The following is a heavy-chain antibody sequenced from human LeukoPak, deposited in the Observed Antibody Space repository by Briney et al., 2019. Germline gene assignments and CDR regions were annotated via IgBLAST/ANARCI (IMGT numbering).Heavy chain of an antibody. J-gene: IGHJ4*02. V-gene: IGHV1-18*01. CDR1: SYTFTRYG. CDR3: ARDSSSSWYGFLDS. D-gene: IGHD6-13*01. CDR2: ISGYNGNP. Sequence: ASVKVSCKASSYTFTRYGVTWVRQAPGQGLEWMGWISGYNGNPNYAQKFQGRVTMTTDTSTNTAYMEVTGLRSDDTATHYCARDSSSSWYGFLDSWGQGTLVTVSS.